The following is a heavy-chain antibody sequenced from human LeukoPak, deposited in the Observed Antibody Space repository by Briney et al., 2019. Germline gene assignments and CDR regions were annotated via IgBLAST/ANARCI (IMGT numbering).Heavy chain of an antibody. CDR2: TYYRSKWYN. CDR3: ARDLEWELIPHYFDY. V-gene: IGHV6-1*01. Sequence: SQTLSLTCALSGDSVSGNSAAWNWIRQSPSRGLEWLGRTYYRSKWYNDYAVSVKSRITINPDTSKNQFSLQLNSVTPEDTAVYYCARDLEWELIPHYFDYWGQGTLVTVSS. J-gene: IGHJ4*02. D-gene: IGHD1-26*01. CDR1: GDSVSGNSAA.